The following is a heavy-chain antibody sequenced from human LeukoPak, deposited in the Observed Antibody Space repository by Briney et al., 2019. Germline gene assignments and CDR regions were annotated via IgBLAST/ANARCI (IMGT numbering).Heavy chain of an antibody. V-gene: IGHV1-8*02. D-gene: IGHD4-23*01. CDR1: GYTFTSYD. J-gene: IGHJ4*02. CDR3: ARGLRRGPRNSDPPIYYFDY. CDR2: MNPNSGNT. Sequence: ASVKVSCKASGYTFTSYDINWVRQATGQGLEWMGWMNPNSGNTGYAQKFQGRVTMTRNTSISTAYMELSSLRSEDTAVYYCARGLRRGPRNSDPPIYYFDYWGQGTLVTVSS.